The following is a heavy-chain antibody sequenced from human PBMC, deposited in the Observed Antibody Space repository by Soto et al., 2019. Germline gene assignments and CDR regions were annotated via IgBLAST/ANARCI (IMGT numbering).Heavy chain of an antibody. CDR1: GFTFSSYA. J-gene: IGHJ5*02. CDR3: ARDDGLGESYNWFDP. D-gene: IGHD3-16*01. CDR2: ISYDGSNK. V-gene: IGHV3-30*04. Sequence: GGSLRLSCAASGFTFSSYAMHWVRQAPGKGLEWVAVISYDGSNKYYADSVKGRFTISRDNSKNTLYLQMNSLRAEDTAVYYCARDDGLGESYNWFDPWGQGTLVTVSS.